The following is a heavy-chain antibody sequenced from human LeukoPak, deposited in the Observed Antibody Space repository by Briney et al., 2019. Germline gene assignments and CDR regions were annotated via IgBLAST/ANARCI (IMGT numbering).Heavy chain of an antibody. CDR2: ISGSGGST. CDR1: GFTFSSYA. CDR3: AKGRFSSGWYEFDY. V-gene: IGHV3-23*01. Sequence: GGSLRLSCAASGFTFSSYAMSWVRQAPGKGLEWVSAISGSGGSTYYADSVKGRFTIYRDNSKNTLYLQMNSLRAEDTAVYYCAKGRFSSGWYEFDYWGQGTLVTVSS. J-gene: IGHJ4*02. D-gene: IGHD6-19*01.